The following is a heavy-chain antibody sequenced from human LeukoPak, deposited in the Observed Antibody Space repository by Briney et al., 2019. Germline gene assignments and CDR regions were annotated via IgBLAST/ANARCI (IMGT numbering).Heavy chain of an antibody. CDR2: LRSNNNGGTS. Sequence: GGSLRLSCVVSGFTFKTAWMAWVRQAPGGGLEWVGRLRSNNNGGTSDYAASVEGRFTFSRDDSKNTLYLQMDNLKIEDTAIYYCTTDGEYDNQGHFWFDPWGQGTLVTVAS. CDR3: TTDGEYDNQGHFWFDP. J-gene: IGHJ5*02. D-gene: IGHD3-9*01. CDR1: GFTFKTAW. V-gene: IGHV3-15*01.